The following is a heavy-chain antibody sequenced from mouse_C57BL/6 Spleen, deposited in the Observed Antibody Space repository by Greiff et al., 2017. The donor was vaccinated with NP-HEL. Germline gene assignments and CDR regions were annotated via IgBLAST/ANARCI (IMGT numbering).Heavy chain of an antibody. V-gene: IGHV1-80*01. D-gene: IGHD3-2*02. CDR2: IYPGDGDT. CDR3: ARGDSSGYLYAMDY. J-gene: IGHJ4*01. CDR1: GYAFSSYW. Sequence: QVQLQQSGAELVKPGASVKISCKASGYAFSSYWMNWVKQRPGKGLEWIGQIYPGDGDTNYNGKFKGQATLTADKSSSTAYMQLSSLTSEDSAVYFCARGDSSGYLYAMDYWGQGTSVTVSS.